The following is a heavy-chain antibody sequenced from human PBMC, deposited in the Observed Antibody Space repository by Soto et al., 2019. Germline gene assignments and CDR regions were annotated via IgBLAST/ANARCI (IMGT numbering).Heavy chain of an antibody. Sequence: XSVKVSCKASGSPFNSFGSNWVRQAPGQGLEWLGWISAYNGNTNYAQKFHGRVTMTADTSTTTAYLELTSLRSDDTAVYYCAREFKYASGGFHERYCWGQGTRVIVSS. V-gene: IGHV1-18*04. CDR2: ISAYNGNT. CDR1: GSPFNSFG. J-gene: IGHJ4*02. D-gene: IGHD3-22*01. CDR3: AREFKYASGGFHERYC.